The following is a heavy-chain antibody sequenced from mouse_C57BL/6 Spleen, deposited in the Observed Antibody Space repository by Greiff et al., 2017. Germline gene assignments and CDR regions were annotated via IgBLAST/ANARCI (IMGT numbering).Heavy chain of an antibody. CDR1: GYTFTSYW. J-gene: IGHJ4*01. V-gene: IGHV1-64*01. Sequence: VQLQQSGAELVKPGASVKLSCKASGYTFTSYWMHWVKQRPGQGLEWIGMIHPNSGSTNYNEKFKSKATLTVDKSSSTAYMQLSSLTSEDSAVYYCARTVVATGAMDYWGQGTSVTVSS. CDR3: ARTVVATGAMDY. CDR2: IHPNSGST. D-gene: IGHD1-1*01.